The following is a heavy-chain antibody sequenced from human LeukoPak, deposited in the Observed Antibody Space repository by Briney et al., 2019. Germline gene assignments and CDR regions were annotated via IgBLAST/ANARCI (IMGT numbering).Heavy chain of an antibody. Sequence: ASVKVSCKASGYTFTSYDINWVRQATGQGLEWMGWMNPNSGNTGYAQKFQGRVTMTRNTSISTAYMELRSLRSDDTAVYYCARGGSYYYYYYYMDVWGKGTTVTVSS. V-gene: IGHV1-8*01. CDR1: GYTFTSYD. J-gene: IGHJ6*03. CDR2: MNPNSGNT. CDR3: ARGGSYYYYYYYMDV. D-gene: IGHD1-26*01.